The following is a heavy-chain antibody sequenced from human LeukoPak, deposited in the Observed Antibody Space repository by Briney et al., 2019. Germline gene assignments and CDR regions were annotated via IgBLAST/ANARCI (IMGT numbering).Heavy chain of an antibody. Sequence: GGSLRLSCAASGFTMRNHWMSWVRQAPGKGLEWVANIKEDRGREYYMDSVKGRFTISKDSAKNSLYLQMNSLRVEDTAMYYCASLDTAKQPLANHWGQGTLVTVSS. CDR1: GFTMRNHW. D-gene: IGHD5-18*01. CDR3: ASLDTAKQPLANH. CDR2: IKEDRGRE. J-gene: IGHJ5*02. V-gene: IGHV3-7*03.